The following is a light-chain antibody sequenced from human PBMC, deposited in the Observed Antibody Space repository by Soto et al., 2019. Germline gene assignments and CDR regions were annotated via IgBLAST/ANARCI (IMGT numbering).Light chain of an antibody. CDR2: EVS. J-gene: IGLJ3*02. CDR1: SSDVGLYNY. V-gene: IGLV2-14*01. Sequence: QSALTQPASVSGSPGQSITISCTGTSSDVGLYNYVSWYQQHPGKAPKLRISEVSNRPSGVSNRFSGSKSGNTASLTISGLQAEDEADYYCCSFTTSSTWLFGGGTKLTVL. CDR3: CSFTTSSTWL.